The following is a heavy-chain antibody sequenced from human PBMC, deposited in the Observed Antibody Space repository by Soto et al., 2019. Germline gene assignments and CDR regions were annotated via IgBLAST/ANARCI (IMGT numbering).Heavy chain of an antibody. CDR3: AKDANIVVVAGATGGMDV. V-gene: IGHV1-2*02. Sequence: ASVKVSCKASGYTFTDYYMHWVRQAPGQGLEWMGCINPNSGGTNYAQKFQGRVTMTRVTSISTAYMELSSLRSDDTALYYCAKDANIVVVAGATGGMDVWGQGTTVTFS. CDR2: INPNSGGT. J-gene: IGHJ6*02. CDR1: GYTFTDYY. D-gene: IGHD2-2*01.